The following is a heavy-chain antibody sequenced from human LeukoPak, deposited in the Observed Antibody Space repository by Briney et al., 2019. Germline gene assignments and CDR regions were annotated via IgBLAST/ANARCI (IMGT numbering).Heavy chain of an antibody. D-gene: IGHD4-17*01. J-gene: IGHJ4*02. CDR1: GFTFSSYW. V-gene: IGHV3-7*01. CDR3: ARQDYGYSAF. CDR2: IKLDGRET. Sequence: GRSLRLSCATSGFTFSSYWMSWVRQAPGKGLGWVANIKLDGRETYFVESVKGRLSISRDNAKNSLFLHMNSLIAEDTAVYCCARQDYGYSAFWGQGTLVTVSS.